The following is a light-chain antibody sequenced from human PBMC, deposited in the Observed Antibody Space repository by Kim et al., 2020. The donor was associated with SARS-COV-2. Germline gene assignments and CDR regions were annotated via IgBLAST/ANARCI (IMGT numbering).Light chain of an antibody. Sequence: SYELTQPPSVSVSPGQTASITCSGDKLGDKHAFWYQQKPGHSPVLVIYQVNKRPSGIPERFSGSNSANTATLTISGTQAMDEADYYCQAWDRSTAVFGGGTQLTVL. CDR3: QAWDRSTAV. J-gene: IGLJ2*01. V-gene: IGLV3-1*01. CDR2: QVN. CDR1: KLGDKH.